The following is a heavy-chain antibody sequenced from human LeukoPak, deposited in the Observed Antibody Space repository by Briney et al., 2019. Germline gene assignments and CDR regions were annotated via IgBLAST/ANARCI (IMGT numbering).Heavy chain of an antibody. J-gene: IGHJ3*02. CDR2: IYYSGRT. CDR3: TRLLDNDSSGDADTFDM. Sequence: SETLSLTCTVSGGSITSHYWSWIRQAPGKGLEWVGFIYYSGRTKYNPSLQSQVTISLDTSEKKFSLKVTSVTAADTAVYYCTRLLDNDSSGDADTFDMWGQGTVVTVSS. V-gene: IGHV4-59*08. CDR1: GGSITSHY. D-gene: IGHD3-22*01.